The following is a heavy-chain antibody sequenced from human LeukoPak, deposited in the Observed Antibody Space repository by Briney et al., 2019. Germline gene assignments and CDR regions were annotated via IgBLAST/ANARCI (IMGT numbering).Heavy chain of an antibody. Sequence: SETLSLTCTVSGGSISSSSYYWGWIRQPPGKGLEWIGSIYYSGSTYYNPSLKSRVTISVDTSENQFSLKLNSVTAADTAVCYCASQTTSPSSLKTSFDYWGQGTLATVSS. CDR1: GGSISSSSYY. CDR2: IYYSGST. V-gene: IGHV4-39*07. D-gene: IGHD1-7*01. J-gene: IGHJ4*02. CDR3: ASQTTSPSSLKTSFDY.